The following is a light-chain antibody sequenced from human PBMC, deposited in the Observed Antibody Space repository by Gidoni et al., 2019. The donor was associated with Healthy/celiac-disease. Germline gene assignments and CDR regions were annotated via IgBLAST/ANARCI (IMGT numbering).Light chain of an antibody. CDR2: DAS. CDR3: QQLSNWLT. J-gene: IGKJ4*01. CDR1: KSVSSY. Sequence: EIVLTQSPATLSLSPGERDTLSCRASKSVSSYLAWYQPKPGQAPRLLISDASNSATGIPARFSGSGSGTYFPLTIRSLEPVDFAVYYCQQLSNWLTFXGXTQVEI. V-gene: IGKV3-11*01.